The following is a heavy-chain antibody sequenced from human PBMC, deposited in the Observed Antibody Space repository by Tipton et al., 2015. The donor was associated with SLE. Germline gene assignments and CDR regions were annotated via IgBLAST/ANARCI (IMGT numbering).Heavy chain of an antibody. CDR3: AREVRGVIIEYFDY. CDR1: GDSFKSGSYY. CDR2: IYTSGST. D-gene: IGHD3-10*01. Sequence: TLSLTCTVSGDSFKSGSYYWSWIRQPAGKGLEWIGRIYTSGSTNYNPSLKSRVTISVDTSKNQFSLKLTSVTAADTAVYYCAREVRGVIIEYFDYWGQGTRVTVSS. V-gene: IGHV4-61*02. J-gene: IGHJ3*01.